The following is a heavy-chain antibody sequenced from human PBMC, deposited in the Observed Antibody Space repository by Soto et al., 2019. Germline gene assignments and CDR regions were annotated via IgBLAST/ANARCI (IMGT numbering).Heavy chain of an antibody. V-gene: IGHV3-48*04. CDR2: ITSSGSNI. CDR1: GFTFSSYG. D-gene: IGHD5-12*01. J-gene: IGHJ4*02. Sequence: TGGSLRLSCAPSGFTFSSYGMHWVRQATGKGLEWVAYITSSGSNIYYADSVKGRFTISRDNAKNTLYLQMNSLRAEDTAVYYCARGHIVATISGYWGQGTLVTVSS. CDR3: ARGHIVATISGY.